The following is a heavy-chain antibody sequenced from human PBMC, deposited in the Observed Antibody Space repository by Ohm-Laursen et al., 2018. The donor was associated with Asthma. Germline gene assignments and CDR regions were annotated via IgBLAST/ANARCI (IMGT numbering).Heavy chain of an antibody. Sequence: SLRLSCAASGFTFSSYAMSWVRQAPGKGLEWVSAITGSTGGTFYADSVKGRFSISRDNSKNTLYLQMNSLRAEDTAIYYCVSDFWSGFPLVDVWGQGTTVSVSS. CDR2: ITGSTGGT. CDR3: VSDFWSGFPLVDV. D-gene: IGHD3-3*01. V-gene: IGHV3-23*01. J-gene: IGHJ6*02. CDR1: GFTFSSYA.